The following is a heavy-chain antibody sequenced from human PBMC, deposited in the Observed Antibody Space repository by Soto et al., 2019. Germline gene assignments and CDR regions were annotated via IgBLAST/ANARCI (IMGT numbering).Heavy chain of an antibody. CDR1: GWSFSGYY. J-gene: IGHJ4*02. CDR3: AGRYCTGGSCYRP. V-gene: IGHV4-34*01. CDR2: INHDGIT. D-gene: IGHD2-15*01. Sequence: QVQLQQWGAGLLKPSETLSLTCAISGWSFSGYYWSWIRQPPGKGLEWIGEINHDGITNYNPSLKSRVTISLDTSKNQFSLKLTSVTGADTAVYYCAGRYCTGGSCYRPWGQGTLVTVS.